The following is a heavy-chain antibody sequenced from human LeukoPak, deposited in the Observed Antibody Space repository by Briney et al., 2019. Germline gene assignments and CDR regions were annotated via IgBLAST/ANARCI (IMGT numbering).Heavy chain of an antibody. CDR3: ARDFGRDYWFDP. Sequence: SETLSLTCTVSGGSIRNGSYYWGWIRQPPGKGLEWIGTIYYSGSTYYNPSLKSRVTLSVDTSKNQFSLRLSSVTAADTAVYFCARDFGRDYWFDPWGQGTLVTVSS. J-gene: IGHJ5*02. CDR2: IYYSGST. D-gene: IGHD3/OR15-3a*01. CDR1: GGSIRNGSYY. V-gene: IGHV4-39*07.